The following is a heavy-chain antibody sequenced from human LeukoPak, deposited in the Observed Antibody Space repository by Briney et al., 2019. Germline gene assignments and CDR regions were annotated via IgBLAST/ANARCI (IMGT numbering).Heavy chain of an antibody. Sequence: GESLKISCKGSGYSFTSYWIGWVRQMPGKGLEWMGIIYPGDTDTRYSPSFQGQVTISADRSIGTAYLQWSSLKASDTAMYYCARDYDSSGYYDYWGQGTLVTVSS. D-gene: IGHD3-22*01. CDR1: GYSFTSYW. V-gene: IGHV5-51*01. CDR3: ARDYDSSGYYDY. CDR2: IYPGDTDT. J-gene: IGHJ4*02.